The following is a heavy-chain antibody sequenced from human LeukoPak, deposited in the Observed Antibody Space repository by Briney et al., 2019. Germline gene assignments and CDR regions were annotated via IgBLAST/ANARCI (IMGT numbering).Heavy chain of an antibody. D-gene: IGHD3-10*01. J-gene: IGHJ4*02. CDR2: VYYSGST. V-gene: IGHV4-59*01. Sequence: PSETLSLTCTVSGGSISSYYWSWIRLPPGKGLEWIGYVYYSGSTNYNPSLKSRVTISVDTSKNQFSLKLSSVTAADTAVYYCATAIYGSGSALDYWGQGTLVTVSS. CDR3: ATAIYGSGSALDY. CDR1: GGSISSYY.